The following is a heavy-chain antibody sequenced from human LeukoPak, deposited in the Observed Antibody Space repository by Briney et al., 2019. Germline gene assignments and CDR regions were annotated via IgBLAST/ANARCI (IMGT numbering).Heavy chain of an antibody. CDR2: IYYSGST. Sequence: PSQTLSLTCTVSGGSINSGAYYWSWIRQHPGKGLEWIGYIYYSGSTYYNPSLKSRVTISVDTSKNQFSLKLSSVTAADTAVYYCAARSVVPAATSFDYWGQGTLVTVSS. V-gene: IGHV4-30-4*08. CDR1: GGSINSGAYY. CDR3: AARSVVPAATSFDY. D-gene: IGHD2-2*01. J-gene: IGHJ4*02.